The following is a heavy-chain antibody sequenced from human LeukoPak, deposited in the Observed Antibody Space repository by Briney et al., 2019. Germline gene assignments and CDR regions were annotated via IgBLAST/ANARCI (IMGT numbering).Heavy chain of an antibody. CDR1: GFTFSSYW. CDR3: ARAWSTVTPNVFDI. CDR2: IKQDGSEI. Sequence: GGSLRLSCAASGFTFSSYWMSWVRHTPGKGLEWVANIKQDGSEIYFVDSVKGRFTISRDNAKNSLYLQMNSLKAEDTAVYYCARAWSTVTPNVFDIWGQGTMVTVSS. V-gene: IGHV3-7*05. D-gene: IGHD4-17*01. J-gene: IGHJ3*02.